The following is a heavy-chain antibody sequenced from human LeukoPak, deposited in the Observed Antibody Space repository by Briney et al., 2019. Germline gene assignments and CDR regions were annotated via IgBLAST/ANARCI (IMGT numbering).Heavy chain of an antibody. J-gene: IGHJ4*02. CDR2: ISNGAGII. V-gene: IGHV3-11*01. D-gene: IGHD6-19*01. CDR1: GFTFSDYY. Sequence: PGGSLRLSCETSGFTFSDYYMSWIRQAPGKGLEWLSYISNGAGIIYYADSVKGRFTISRDNNKNSLYLQMNSLTTEDTAVYYCVREESSSGLISFDYWGRGTLVTVSS. CDR3: VREESSSGLISFDY.